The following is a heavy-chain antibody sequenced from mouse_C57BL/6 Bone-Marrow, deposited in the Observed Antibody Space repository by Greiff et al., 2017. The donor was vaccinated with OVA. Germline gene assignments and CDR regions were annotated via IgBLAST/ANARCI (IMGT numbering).Heavy chain of an antibody. CDR3: ARYALAIYDGYYYVYWYFDV. V-gene: IGHV7-3*01. J-gene: IGHJ1*03. CDR2: IRNKANGYTT. CDR1: GFTFTDYY. Sequence: EVQLQESGGGLVQPGGSLSLSCAASGFTFTDYYMSWVRQPPGKALEWLGFIRNKANGYTTEYSASVKGRFTISRDNSQSILYLQMNALRAEDSATYYCARYALAIYDGYYYVYWYFDVWGTGTTVTVSS. D-gene: IGHD2-3*01.